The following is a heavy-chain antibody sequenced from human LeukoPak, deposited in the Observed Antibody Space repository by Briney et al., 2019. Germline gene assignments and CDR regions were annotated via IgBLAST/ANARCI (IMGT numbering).Heavy chain of an antibody. D-gene: IGHD2-15*01. V-gene: IGHV5-51*01. CDR2: ISPGDSDT. J-gene: IGHJ3*02. Sequence: GESLKISCKVSGYSFISYWIAWVRHMPGKGLEWMGIISPGDSDTRYGPSFQGQVTISADKSISTAYLQWSSLKASDTAMCYCARHGFGGKTSGLDIWGQGTMVTVSS. CDR3: ARHGFGGKTSGLDI. CDR1: GYSFISYW.